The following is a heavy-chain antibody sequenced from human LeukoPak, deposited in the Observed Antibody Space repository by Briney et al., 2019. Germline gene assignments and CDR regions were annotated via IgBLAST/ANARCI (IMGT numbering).Heavy chain of an antibody. CDR2: INHSGST. D-gene: IGHD2-2*01. J-gene: IGHJ2*01. CDR1: GGSFSGYY. Sequence: PSETLSLTCAVYGGSFSGYYWSWIRQPPGKGLEWIGEINHSGSTNYNPSLKGRVTISVDTSKNQFSLKLSSVTAADTAVYYCARGRAPIVVVPAARRYFDLWGRGTLVTVSS. V-gene: IGHV4-34*01. CDR3: ARGRAPIVVVPAARRYFDL.